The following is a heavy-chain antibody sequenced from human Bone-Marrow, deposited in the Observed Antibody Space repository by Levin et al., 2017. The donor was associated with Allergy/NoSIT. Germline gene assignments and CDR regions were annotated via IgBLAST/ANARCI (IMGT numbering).Heavy chain of an antibody. V-gene: IGHV1-8*01. Sequence: ASVKVSCKASGYTFTSYDINWVRQATGQGLEWMGWMNPNSGNTGYAQKFQGRVTMTRNTSISTAYMELSSLRSEDTAVYYCARVRGGYCSGGSCYFTARFDPWGQGTLVTVSS. CDR3: ARVRGGYCSGGSCYFTARFDP. CDR2: MNPNSGNT. J-gene: IGHJ5*02. CDR1: GYTFTSYD. D-gene: IGHD2-15*01.